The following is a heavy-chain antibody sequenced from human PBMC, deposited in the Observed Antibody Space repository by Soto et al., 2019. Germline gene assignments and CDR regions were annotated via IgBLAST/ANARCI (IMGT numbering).Heavy chain of an antibody. V-gene: IGHV3-66*01. J-gene: IGHJ4*02. Sequence: GGSLRLSCAASGFTVSSKYMSWVRQAPGKGLEWVSVIYSGGRTYYADSVKGRFTISRDNSKNTLYLQMNSLRAQDTAVYYCASVSGYYYGIDYWGQGTLVTVSS. CDR3: ASVSGYYYGIDY. CDR2: IYSGGRT. CDR1: GFTVSSKY. D-gene: IGHD3-22*01.